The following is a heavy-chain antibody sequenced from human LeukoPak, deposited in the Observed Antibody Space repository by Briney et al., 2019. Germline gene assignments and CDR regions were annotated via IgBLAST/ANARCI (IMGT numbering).Heavy chain of an antibody. V-gene: IGHV3-30*18. CDR1: GFTFSSYG. CDR3: AKGRGDRYYYDSSGYYPSGEIDY. CDR2: ISYDGSNK. Sequence: GRSLRLSCAASGFTFSSYGMHWVRQAPGKGLEWVAVISYDGSNKYYADSVKGRFTISRDNSKNTLYLQMNSLRAEDTAVYYCAKGRGDRYYYDSSGYYPSGEIDYWGQGTLVTVSS. J-gene: IGHJ4*02. D-gene: IGHD3-22*01.